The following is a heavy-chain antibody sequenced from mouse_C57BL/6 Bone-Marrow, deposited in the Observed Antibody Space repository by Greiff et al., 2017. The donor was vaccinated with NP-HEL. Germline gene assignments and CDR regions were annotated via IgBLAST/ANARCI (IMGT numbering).Heavy chain of an antibody. J-gene: IGHJ2*01. V-gene: IGHV1-52*01. CDR2: IDPSDSET. Sequence: QVQLQQPGAELVRPGSSVKLSCKASGYTFTSYWMHWVKQRPIQGLEWIGNIDPSDSETHYNQKVKDKAHLSVDKAPSTAYMQLSSLKSEDSTVYYCARRGSCWLLRYFDCWGHGATLSVYS. D-gene: IGHD2-3*01. CDR3: ARRGSCWLLRYFDC. CDR1: GYTFTSYW.